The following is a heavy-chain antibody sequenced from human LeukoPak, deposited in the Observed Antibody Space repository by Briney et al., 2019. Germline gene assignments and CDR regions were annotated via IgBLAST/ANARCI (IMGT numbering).Heavy chain of an antibody. D-gene: IGHD6-19*01. Sequence: SGGSLRLSCAASGFAFSFYAMSWLRQPPGKGLEWVSTINANSGTTSYAASVRGRFTISRDNSKNTLYLQVNTLRADDTATYYCAKPVSGGLAVTADWFHPWGQGTLVVVSS. CDR2: INANSGTT. V-gene: IGHV3-23*01. CDR3: AKPVSGGLAVTADWFHP. CDR1: GFAFSFYA. J-gene: IGHJ5*01.